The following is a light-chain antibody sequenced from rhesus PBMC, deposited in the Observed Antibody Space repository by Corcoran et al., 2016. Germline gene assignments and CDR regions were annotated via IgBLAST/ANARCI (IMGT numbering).Light chain of an antibody. CDR3: QQSYSTPFA. Sequence: DIQMSQSPSSLSASVGDRVTITCRASQGIRSYLNWYQQKPGKAPKLLIYYATNLASGVPSMFSGSGSGKDYTLTISSLQPENFATYYCQQSYSTPFAFGPGTKLDIK. V-gene: IGKV1-32*03. CDR2: YAT. CDR1: QGIRSY. J-gene: IGKJ3*01.